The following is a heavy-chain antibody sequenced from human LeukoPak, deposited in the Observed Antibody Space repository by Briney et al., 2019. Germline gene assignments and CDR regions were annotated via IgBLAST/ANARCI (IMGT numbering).Heavy chain of an antibody. V-gene: IGHV3-21*01. D-gene: IGHD1-26*01. J-gene: IGHJ4*02. CDR2: ISSSSSYI. Sequence: PGGSLRLSCAASGFTFSSYSMNWVRQAPGKGLEWVSSISSSSSYIYYADSVKGRFTISRDNAKNSLYLQMNSLRAEDTAVYYCARVGHGGSYSNLYDYWGQGTLVTVSS. CDR1: GFTFSSYS. CDR3: ARVGHGGSYSNLYDY.